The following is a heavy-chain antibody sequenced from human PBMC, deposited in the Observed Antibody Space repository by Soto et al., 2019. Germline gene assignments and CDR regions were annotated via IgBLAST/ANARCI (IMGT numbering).Heavy chain of an antibody. CDR3: ARDLQSGIVGPFDY. V-gene: IGHV1-18*04. Sequence: ASVKVSCKAPGYTFTSYGISWVLQAPGQGLEWMGWISAYNGNTNYAQKLQGRVTMTTDTSTSTAYMELRSLRSDDTAVYYCARDLQSGIVGPFDYWGQGTLVTVSS. CDR2: ISAYNGNT. J-gene: IGHJ4*02. CDR1: GYTFTSYG. D-gene: IGHD1-26*01.